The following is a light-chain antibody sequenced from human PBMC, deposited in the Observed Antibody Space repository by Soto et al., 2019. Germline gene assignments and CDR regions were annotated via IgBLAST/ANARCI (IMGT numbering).Light chain of an antibody. J-gene: IGKJ4*01. Sequence: EIVLTQSPDTLSLSPGERATLSCRASQSVRSNSLAWYQQKPGQAPRFLIYDASSRATGIPDRFSGSGSGTDFTLTISRLEPEDFAVYYYQQYGSTPLTFGGGTKVDIK. CDR1: QSVRSNS. CDR2: DAS. V-gene: IGKV3-20*01. CDR3: QQYGSTPLT.